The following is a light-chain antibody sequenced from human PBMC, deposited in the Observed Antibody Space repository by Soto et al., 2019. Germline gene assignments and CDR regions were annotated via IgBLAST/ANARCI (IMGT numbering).Light chain of an antibody. Sequence: EIVMTQSPATLSVSPGDRATLSCRASQSVGTNLAWYQQKPDQAPRLLVYAASTRATGIPGRFSGSGSVTEFTLTISRLQSEDFAIYYCQQYNNWFGTFGQGTKVEIK. J-gene: IGKJ1*01. CDR3: QQYNNWFGT. V-gene: IGKV3-15*01. CDR2: AAS. CDR1: QSVGTN.